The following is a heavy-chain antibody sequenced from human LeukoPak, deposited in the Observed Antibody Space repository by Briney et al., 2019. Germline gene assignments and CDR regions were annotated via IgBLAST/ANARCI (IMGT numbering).Heavy chain of an antibody. CDR1: GFTFSSYW. Sequence: PGGSLRLSCAASGFTFSSYWMSWVRQAPGKGLEGVANIKQDGSEKYYVDSVKGRFTISRDNAKNSLYLQMNSLRAEDTAVYYCARDNFYGSGTPGMDVWGQGTLVTVSS. CDR3: ARDNFYGSGTPGMDV. V-gene: IGHV3-7*01. CDR2: IKQDGSEK. J-gene: IGHJ4*02. D-gene: IGHD3-10*01.